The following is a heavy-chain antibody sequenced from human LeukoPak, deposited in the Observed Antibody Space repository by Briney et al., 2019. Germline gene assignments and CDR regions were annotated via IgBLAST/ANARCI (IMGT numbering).Heavy chain of an antibody. V-gene: IGHV3-23*01. CDR3: AKAPAAGTKEGQYYFDY. J-gene: IGHJ4*02. CDR1: GFTFSSYA. D-gene: IGHD6-13*01. Sequence: HPGRSLRLSCAASGFTFSSYAMSWVRQAPGKGLEWVSAISGSGGSTYYADSVKGRFTISRDNSKNTLYLQMNSLRAEDTAVYYCAKAPAAGTKEGQYYFDYWGQGTLVTVSS. CDR2: ISGSGGST.